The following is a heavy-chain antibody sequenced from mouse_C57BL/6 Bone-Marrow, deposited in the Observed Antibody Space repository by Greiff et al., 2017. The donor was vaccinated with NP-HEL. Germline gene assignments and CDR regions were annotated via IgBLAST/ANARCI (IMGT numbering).Heavy chain of an antibody. CDR1: GYTFTSYW. J-gene: IGHJ4*01. CDR2: IHPNSGST. Sequence: VQLQQPGAELVKPGASVKLSCKASGYTFTSYWMHWVKQRPGQGLEWIGMIHPNSGSTNYNEKFKSKATLTVDKSSSTAYMQLSSLTSEDSAVYYCAGGNFLYYAMDYWGQGTSVTVSS. D-gene: IGHD2-1*01. V-gene: IGHV1-64*01. CDR3: AGGNFLYYAMDY.